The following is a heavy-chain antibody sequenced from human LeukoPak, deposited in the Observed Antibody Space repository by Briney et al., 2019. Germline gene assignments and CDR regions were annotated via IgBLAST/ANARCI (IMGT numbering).Heavy chain of an antibody. J-gene: IGHJ4*02. CDR1: AFTFSGTA. Sequence: PGGSLRLSCAASAFTFSGTAMSWVRQAPGKGLEWVSTISDSGGDTYYADSVQGRFTISRDKSKNTLFLQMNSLRAEDTAVYYCAKGRGPPYYFDFWGQGTLVTVSS. CDR2: ISDSGGDT. D-gene: IGHD3-10*01. V-gene: IGHV3-23*01. CDR3: AKGRGPPYYFDF.